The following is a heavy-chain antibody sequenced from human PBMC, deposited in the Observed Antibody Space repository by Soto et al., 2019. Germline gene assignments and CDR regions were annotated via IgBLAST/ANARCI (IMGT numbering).Heavy chain of an antibody. CDR2: IYYSGST. J-gene: IGHJ6*03. V-gene: IGHV4-59*01. Sequence: ASETLSLTCTVSGGSISSYYWSWIRQPPGKGLQWIGYIYYSGSTNYSPSLKSRVTISVDTSKNQFSLKLSSVTAADTAVYYCARGGRSAYYYYMAVWGKGTTVTVSS. CDR3: ARGGRSAYYYYMAV. CDR1: GGSISSYY.